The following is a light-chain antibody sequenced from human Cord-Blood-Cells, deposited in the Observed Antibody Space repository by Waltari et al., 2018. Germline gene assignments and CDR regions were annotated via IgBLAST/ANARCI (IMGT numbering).Light chain of an antibody. Sequence: QSALTQPASVSGSPGQSITIPCTGTSSDVGGYNYVSWYQQHPGKAPKLMIYDASKRPSGVSNRFSGSKSGNTASLTISGLQAEDEADYYCSSYTSSSTLVFGGGTKLTVL. J-gene: IGLJ3*02. V-gene: IGLV2-14*01. CDR2: DAS. CDR3: SSYTSSSTLV. CDR1: SSDVGGYNY.